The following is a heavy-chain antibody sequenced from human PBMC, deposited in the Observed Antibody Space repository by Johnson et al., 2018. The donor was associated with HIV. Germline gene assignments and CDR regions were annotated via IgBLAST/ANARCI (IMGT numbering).Heavy chain of an antibody. CDR1: GFTFSNYA. CDR3: AKDGGSYGGAFDI. D-gene: IGHD1-26*01. J-gene: IGHJ3*02. Sequence: QVQLVESGGGVVQPGRSLRLSCAASGFTFSNYAMHWVRQAPGKGLEWVAVIWYNGSKKYYADSLKGRFTISRDNSKNTVYLQMNSLRPEDTAVYYCAKDGGSYGGAFDIWGQVTMVTVSS. CDR2: IWYNGSKK. V-gene: IGHV3-33*06.